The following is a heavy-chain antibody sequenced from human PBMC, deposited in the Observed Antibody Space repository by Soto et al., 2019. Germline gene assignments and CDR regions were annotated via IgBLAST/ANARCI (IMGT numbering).Heavy chain of an antibody. CDR3: ARGPTYHYDSRSYAMDV. CDR1: GGSFSAYY. Sequence: SGTLSLTCFVYGGSFSAYYYSWIRQPPGKGLEWIGEINHSGSTNYNPSLKSRVTISIDTSRSQFSLKLSSVTAADTAVYYCARGPTYHYDSRSYAMDVWGQGPTVTVSS. D-gene: IGHD3-22*01. J-gene: IGHJ6*02. CDR2: INHSGST. V-gene: IGHV4-34*01.